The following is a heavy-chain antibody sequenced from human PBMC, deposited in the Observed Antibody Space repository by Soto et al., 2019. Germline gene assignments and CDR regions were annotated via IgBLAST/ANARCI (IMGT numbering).Heavy chain of an antibody. Sequence: GGSLRRSCAASGFTFSSYWMHWVRQAPGKGLVWVSRINSDGSSVSYADSVKGRFTISRDNAKNTLYLQMNSLTAEDTAVFYCARITLVGGTIDSWGQGTLVTVSS. V-gene: IGHV3-74*01. J-gene: IGHJ4*02. CDR1: GFTFSSYW. CDR3: ARITLVGGTIDS. CDR2: INSDGSSV. D-gene: IGHD1-26*01.